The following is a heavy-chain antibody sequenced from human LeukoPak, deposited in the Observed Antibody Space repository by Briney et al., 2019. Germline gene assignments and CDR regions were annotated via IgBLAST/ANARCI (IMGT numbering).Heavy chain of an antibody. D-gene: IGHD3-22*01. CDR3: ARDGDSSGYYQPFNY. CDR2: IKRDGSEK. CDR1: GFTFSSYW. Sequence: PGGSLRLSCAASGFTFSSYWMSWVCQAPGKGLEWVANIKRDGSEKYYVDSVKGRFTISRDNAKNSLCLQMNSLRAEDTAVYYCARDGDSSGYYQPFNYWGQGTLVTVSP. J-gene: IGHJ4*02. V-gene: IGHV3-7*01.